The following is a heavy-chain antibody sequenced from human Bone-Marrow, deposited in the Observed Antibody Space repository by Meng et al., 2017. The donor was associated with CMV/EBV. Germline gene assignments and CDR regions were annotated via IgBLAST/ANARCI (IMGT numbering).Heavy chain of an antibody. CDR3: ARGGNHDAFDI. Sequence: GESLKISCVVSGLTASISHMNWVRQAPGKGLEYVSAISSNGGSTYYADSVKGRFTISRDNSKNTLYLQMGSLRAEDMAVYYCARGGNHDAFDIWGQGTMVTVSS. V-gene: IGHV3-64*02. CDR2: ISSNGGST. CDR1: GLTASISH. D-gene: IGHD1-14*01. J-gene: IGHJ3*02.